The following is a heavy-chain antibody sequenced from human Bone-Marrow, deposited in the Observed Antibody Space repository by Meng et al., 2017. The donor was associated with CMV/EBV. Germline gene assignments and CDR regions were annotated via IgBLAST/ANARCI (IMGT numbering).Heavy chain of an antibody. J-gene: IGHJ4*02. V-gene: IGHV1-2*02. CDR2: INPNSGGT. CDR3: ARDGRDPKTTYYYDSSGYSPDY. D-gene: IGHD3-22*01. Sequence: ASVKVSCKASGYTFTGYYMHWVRQAPGQGLEWMGWINPNSGGTNYAQKFQGRVTMTRDTSISTAYMELSRLRSDDTAVYYCARDGRDPKTTYYYDSSGYSPDYWGQGTLVTVSS. CDR1: GYTFTGYY.